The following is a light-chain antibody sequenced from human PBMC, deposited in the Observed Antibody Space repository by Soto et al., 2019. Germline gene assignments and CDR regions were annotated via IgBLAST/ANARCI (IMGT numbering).Light chain of an antibody. J-gene: IGLJ1*01. CDR1: SSAVGGYNY. V-gene: IGLV2-8*01. CDR2: EVS. Sequence: SVLTQPPSASGAPGQSVTISCTGTSSAVGGYNYVSWYQHHPGKAPKLMIYEVSKRPSGVPDRFSGSKSGNTASLTVSGLQADDEADYYCSSDAGNDKYVFGSGTKVTVL. CDR3: SSDAGNDKYV.